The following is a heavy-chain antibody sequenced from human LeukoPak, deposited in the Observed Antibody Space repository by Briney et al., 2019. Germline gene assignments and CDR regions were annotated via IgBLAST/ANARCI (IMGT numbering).Heavy chain of an antibody. Sequence: PGGSLRLSCAVSGFTLSSYWMSWVRQAPGKGLEWLANINEDGSGRFYVDSVKGRFTISRDNAENSLYLQMNSLRAEDTAVYYCARVWGYWGQGTLVTVSS. J-gene: IGHJ4*02. CDR3: ARVWGY. CDR2: INEDGSGR. CDR1: GFTLSSYW. V-gene: IGHV3-7*01. D-gene: IGHD3-16*01.